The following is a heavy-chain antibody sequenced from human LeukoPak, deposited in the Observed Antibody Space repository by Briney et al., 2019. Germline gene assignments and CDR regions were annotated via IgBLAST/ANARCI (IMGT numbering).Heavy chain of an antibody. D-gene: IGHD3-3*01. CDR3: DLHAYISSWSN. J-gene: IGHJ4*02. Sequence: GGSLTLACAVSGFSSTNASMGRGRQAPGKGLEWVGHINTKTEGGTTDYAAPVTGRFTISRDDSKNMLYLQMNSLKTEDTAVNGCDLHAYISSWSNWGQGTLVTVSS. CDR1: GFSSTNAS. V-gene: IGHV3-15*01. CDR2: INTKTEGGTT.